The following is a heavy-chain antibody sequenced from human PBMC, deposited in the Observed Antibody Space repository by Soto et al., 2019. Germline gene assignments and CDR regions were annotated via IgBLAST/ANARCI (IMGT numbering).Heavy chain of an antibody. CDR2: ISYDGSNK. V-gene: IGHV3-30*03. Sequence: PGGSLRLSCAASGFTISSYGMHWVRQAPGKGLEWVAVISYDGSNKYYADSVKGRFTISRDNSKNTLYLQMNSLRAEDTAVYYCATLGPAAMNPYYYYGMDVWGQGTTVTVSS. D-gene: IGHD2-2*01. CDR3: ATLGPAAMNPYYYYGMDV. J-gene: IGHJ6*02. CDR1: GFTISSYG.